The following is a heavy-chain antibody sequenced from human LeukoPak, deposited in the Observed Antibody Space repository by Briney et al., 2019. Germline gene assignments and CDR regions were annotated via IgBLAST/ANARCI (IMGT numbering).Heavy chain of an antibody. D-gene: IGHD6-13*01. CDR1: GGSFSGYY. CDR3: ARHRLFSSSWSRFDY. Sequence: KTSETLSLTCAVYGGSFSGYYWSWIRQPPGKGLEWIGEINHSGSTNYNPSLKSRVTISVDTSKNQFSLKLSSVTAADTAVYYCARHRLFSSSWSRFDYWGQGTLVTVSS. J-gene: IGHJ4*02. V-gene: IGHV4-34*01. CDR2: INHSGST.